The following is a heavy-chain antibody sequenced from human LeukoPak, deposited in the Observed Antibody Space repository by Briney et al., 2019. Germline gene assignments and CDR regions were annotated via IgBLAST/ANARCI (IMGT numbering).Heavy chain of an antibody. D-gene: IGHD5-12*01. Sequence: GGSLRLSCAASGFTFSSYTMNWVRQAPGKGLEWVSSITGDSAHIFYADSVQGRFIVSRDDATKSLYLQMSGLTAEDTAVYYCARVRGYSRDFWGQGTLVTVSS. CDR2: ITGDSAHI. J-gene: IGHJ4*02. V-gene: IGHV3-21*01. CDR3: ARVRGYSRDF. CDR1: GFTFSSYT.